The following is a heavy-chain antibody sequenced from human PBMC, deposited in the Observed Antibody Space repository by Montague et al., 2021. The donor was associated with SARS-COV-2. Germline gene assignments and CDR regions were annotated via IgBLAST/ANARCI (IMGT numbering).Heavy chain of an antibody. CDR2: INHSGGV. D-gene: IGHD2-2*01. CDR3: ARGYCNSTTCYRSLHY. Sequence: SETLFLTCTVHRGSFSGYYWTWIRQPPGKGLEWIGEINHSGGVNYNPSLKSRVTISVDTSKNHFSLKLRSVTAADTAIYCCARGYCNSTTCYRSLHYWGQGTLVAVSS. CDR1: RGSFSGYY. J-gene: IGHJ4*02. V-gene: IGHV4-34*01.